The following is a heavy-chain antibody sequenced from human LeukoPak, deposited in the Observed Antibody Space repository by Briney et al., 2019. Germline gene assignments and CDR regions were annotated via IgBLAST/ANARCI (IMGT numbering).Heavy chain of an antibody. CDR3: AREGDNYDILTGYYNDDY. Sequence: SETLSLTCTVSGGSISSGSYYWSWIRQPAGEGLEWIGRIYTSGSTNYNPSLKSRVTISVDTSKNQFSLKLSSVTAADTAVYYCAREGDNYDILTGYYNDDYWGQGTPVTVSS. CDR2: IYTSGST. CDR1: GGSISSGSYY. D-gene: IGHD3-9*01. V-gene: IGHV4-61*02. J-gene: IGHJ4*02.